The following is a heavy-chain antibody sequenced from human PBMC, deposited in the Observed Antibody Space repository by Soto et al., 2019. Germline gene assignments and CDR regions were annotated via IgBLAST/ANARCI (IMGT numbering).Heavy chain of an antibody. Sequence: PSETLSLTCAVYGGSFSGYYWSWIRQPPGKGLEWIGEINHSGSTNYNPSLKSRVTISVDTSKNQFSLKLSSVTAADTAVYYCAISSSWYSDRWFDPWGQGTLVTVSS. V-gene: IGHV4-34*01. CDR1: GGSFSGYY. D-gene: IGHD6-13*01. J-gene: IGHJ5*02. CDR2: INHSGST. CDR3: AISSSWYSDRWFDP.